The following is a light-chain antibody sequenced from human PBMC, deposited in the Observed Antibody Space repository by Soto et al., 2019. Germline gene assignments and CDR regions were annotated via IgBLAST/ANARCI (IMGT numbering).Light chain of an antibody. CDR3: CSYAGSYSYV. V-gene: IGLV2-11*01. CDR2: DVS. CDR1: SSDVGGYNY. Sequence: QSALTQPHSVSGSPGQSVAISCTGTSSDVGGYNYVSWYQQHPGKAPKLMIYDVSKRPSGVPDRFSGSKSVNTASLTISGLQAEDEADYYCCSYAGSYSYVLGTGTKLTVL. J-gene: IGLJ1*01.